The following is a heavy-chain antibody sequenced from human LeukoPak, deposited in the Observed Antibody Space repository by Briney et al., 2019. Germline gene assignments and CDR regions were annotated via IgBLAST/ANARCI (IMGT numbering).Heavy chain of an antibody. CDR1: GFTFSSYW. Sequence: GGSLRLSCAASGFTFSSYWMSWVRQAPGKGLEWVANIKQDGSEKYYVDSVKGRFTISRDNAKNSLYLQMNSLRAEDTAVCYCATFYYDSSGYYWKSDYWGQGTLVTVSS. D-gene: IGHD3-22*01. J-gene: IGHJ4*02. CDR2: IKQDGSEK. V-gene: IGHV3-7*01. CDR3: ATFYYDSSGYYWKSDY.